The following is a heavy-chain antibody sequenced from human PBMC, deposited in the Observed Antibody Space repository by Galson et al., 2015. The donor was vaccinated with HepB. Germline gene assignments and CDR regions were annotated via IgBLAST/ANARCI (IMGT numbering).Heavy chain of an antibody. CDR2: INHSGST. CDR3: ARGDFWSGFRFDP. V-gene: IGHV4-34*01. D-gene: IGHD3-3*01. Sequence: LSLTCAVYGGSFSGYYWSWIRQPPGKGLEWIGEINHSGSTNYNPSLKSRVTISVDTSKNQFSLKLSSVTAADTAVYYCARGDFWSGFRFDPWGQGTLVTVSS. J-gene: IGHJ5*02. CDR1: GGSFSGYY.